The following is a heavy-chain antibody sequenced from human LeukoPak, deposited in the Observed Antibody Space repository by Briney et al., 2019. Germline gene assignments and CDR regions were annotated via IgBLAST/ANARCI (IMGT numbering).Heavy chain of an antibody. J-gene: IGHJ5*02. CDR3: ARGGEVPAFGVSWFDP. D-gene: IGHD2-2*01. CDR1: GYSFTSYW. CDR2: IYPGDSDT. Sequence: GESLKISCKGSGYSFTSYWIGWVRQMPGKGLEWMGIIYPGDSDTRYSPSFQGQVTISADKSISTAYLQWSSLKASDTAMYYCARGGEVPAFGVSWFDPWGQGTLVTVSS. V-gene: IGHV5-51*01.